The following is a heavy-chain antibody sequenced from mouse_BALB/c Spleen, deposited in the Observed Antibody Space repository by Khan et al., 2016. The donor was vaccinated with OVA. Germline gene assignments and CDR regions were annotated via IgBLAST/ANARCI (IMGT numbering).Heavy chain of an antibody. D-gene: IGHD2-1*01. J-gene: IGHJ3*01. Sequence: QVQLKESGGDLVRPGASVKLSCKTSGYIFTSYWIHWVKQRSGQGLEWIARIYPGTGSTYYNEKFKGKATLTADNSSSTAYMQLSSLKSEDSAVYVCARGSGYGNCFAYWGQGTLDTVSA. CDR3: ARGSGYGNCFAY. CDR2: IYPGTGST. CDR1: GYIFTSYW. V-gene: IGHV1-76*01.